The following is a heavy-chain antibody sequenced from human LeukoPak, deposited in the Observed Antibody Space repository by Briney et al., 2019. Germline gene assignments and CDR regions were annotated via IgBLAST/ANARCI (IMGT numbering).Heavy chain of an antibody. CDR3: ARVPPYYDFWSDRPYYYYYYRDV. Sequence: SETLSLTCTVSGGSISSYYWSWIRQPPGKGLEWIGYIYYSGSTNYNPSLKSRVTISVDTSKNQFSLKLSSVTAADTAVYYCARVPPYYDFWSDRPYYYYYYRDVWGKGTTVTVSS. J-gene: IGHJ6*03. CDR2: IYYSGST. V-gene: IGHV4-59*01. D-gene: IGHD3-3*01. CDR1: GGSISSYY.